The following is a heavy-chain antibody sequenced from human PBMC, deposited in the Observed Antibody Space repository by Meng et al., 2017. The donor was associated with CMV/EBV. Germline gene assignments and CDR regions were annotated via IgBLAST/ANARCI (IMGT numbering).Heavy chain of an antibody. D-gene: IGHD2-2*01. V-gene: IGHV1-69*05. J-gene: IGHJ3*02. CDR3: ARGLPAADPDAFDI. CDR1: GYTFTSYD. CDR2: IIPIFGTA. Sequence: SVKVSCKASGYTFTSYDINWVRQATGQGLEWMGGIIPIFGTANYAQKFQGRVTITTDESTSTAYMELSSLRSEDTAVYYCARGLPAADPDAFDIWGQGTMVTVSS.